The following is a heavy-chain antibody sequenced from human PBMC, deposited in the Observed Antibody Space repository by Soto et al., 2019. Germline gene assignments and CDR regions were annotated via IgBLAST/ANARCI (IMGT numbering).Heavy chain of an antibody. J-gene: IGHJ6*02. CDR3: AKIRSPPGRDCLRISCAHYYYFGMDV. CDR2: IIPFYGTT. V-gene: IGHV1-69*12. CDR1: GGTFSDHG. Sequence: QVQLVQSGAEAKKPGSAVRVSCKASGGTFSDHGISWVRQAPGQGLEWMGGIIPFYGTTEYAQKFAARVSITADESTGTGYMELSNLRSEDTAVYFCAKIRSPPGRDCLRISCAHYYYFGMDVWGQGTTVTVSS. D-gene: IGHD2-2*01.